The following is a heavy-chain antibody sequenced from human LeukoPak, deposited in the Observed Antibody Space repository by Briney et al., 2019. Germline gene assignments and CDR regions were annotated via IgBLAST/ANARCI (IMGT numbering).Heavy chain of an antibody. J-gene: IGHJ2*01. CDR3: ARYKISASPSFDL. CDR2: SNYSGST. CDR1: GGSISRGSYY. Sequence: SESLSLTCTVSGGSISRGSYYWGWIRQPPGKGLEWIGSSNYSGSTYYNPSLKIRVTISVDTSNNQFSLKLSSVTAADTAVYYCARYKISASPSFDLWGRGTMVTVSS. D-gene: IGHD2-15*01. V-gene: IGHV4-39*01.